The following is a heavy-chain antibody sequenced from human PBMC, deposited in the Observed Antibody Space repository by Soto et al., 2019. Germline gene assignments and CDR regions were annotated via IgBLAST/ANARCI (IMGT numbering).Heavy chain of an antibody. J-gene: IGHJ4*02. D-gene: IGHD6-19*01. V-gene: IGHV3-21*01. CDR2: ISSSSSYI. Sequence: EVQLVESGGGLVKPGGSLRLSCAASGFTFSSYSMNWVRQAPGKGLEWVSSISSSSSYIYYADSVKGRFTISRDNAKNSLYLQMNSLRAEDTAVYYCARPHSKYSSGWYAFDYWGQGTLVTVSS. CDR3: ARPHSKYSSGWYAFDY. CDR1: GFTFSSYS.